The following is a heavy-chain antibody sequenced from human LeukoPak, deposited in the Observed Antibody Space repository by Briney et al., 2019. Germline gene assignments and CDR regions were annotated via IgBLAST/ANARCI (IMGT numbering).Heavy chain of an antibody. D-gene: IGHD7-27*01. V-gene: IGHV3-23*01. J-gene: IGHJ4*02. CDR3: AKDDVPSNWGTLGLFDY. Sequence: PGGSLRLSCAASGFSFTTYAMNWVRQAPGKGLEWVSAASGSGGSTYYADSVKGRFTISRDNSKNTLYLQMNSLRAEDTAVYYCAKDDVPSNWGTLGLFDYWGQGALVTVSS. CDR1: GFSFTTYA. CDR2: ASGSGGST.